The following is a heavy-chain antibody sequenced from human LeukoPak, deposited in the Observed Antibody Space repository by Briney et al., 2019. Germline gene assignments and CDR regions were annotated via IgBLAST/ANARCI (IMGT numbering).Heavy chain of an antibody. Sequence: PSETLPLTCTVSGGSISSGDYYWSWIRQPPGKGLEWIGYIYYSGSTYCNPSLKSRVTISVDTSKNQFSLKLSSVTAADTAVYYCARRSRYAPQFDYWGQGTLVTVSS. CDR3: ARRSRYAPQFDY. V-gene: IGHV4-30-4*01. CDR2: IYYSGST. J-gene: IGHJ4*02. D-gene: IGHD6-13*01. CDR1: GGSISSGDYY.